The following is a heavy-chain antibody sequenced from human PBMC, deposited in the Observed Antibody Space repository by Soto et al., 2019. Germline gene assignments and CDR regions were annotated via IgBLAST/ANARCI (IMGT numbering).Heavy chain of an antibody. V-gene: IGHV1-18*04. CDR2: ISAYNGNT. CDR1: GYTFTSYG. D-gene: IGHD3-22*01. Sequence: VASVKVSCKASGYTFTSYGISWVRQAPGQGLEWMGWISAYNGNTNYAQKLQGRVTMTTDTSTSTAYMELRSLRSDDTAVYYCALNKGITMTARFDPWGQGTLVTVSS. J-gene: IGHJ5*02. CDR3: ALNKGITMTARFDP.